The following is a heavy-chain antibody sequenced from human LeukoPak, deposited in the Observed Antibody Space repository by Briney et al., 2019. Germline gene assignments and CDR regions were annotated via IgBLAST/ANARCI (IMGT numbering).Heavy chain of an antibody. V-gene: IGHV3-30*02. D-gene: IGHD2-2*01. Sequence: PGGSLRLSCAASGFTFSSYGMHWVRQAPGKGLEWVAFIRYDGSNKYYADSVKGRFTISRDNSKNTLYLQMNSRRAEDTAVYYCAKDVTKVVVVPAAMAEWGQGTLVTVSS. CDR1: GFTFSSYG. CDR3: AKDVTKVVVVPAAMAE. J-gene: IGHJ4*02. CDR2: IRYDGSNK.